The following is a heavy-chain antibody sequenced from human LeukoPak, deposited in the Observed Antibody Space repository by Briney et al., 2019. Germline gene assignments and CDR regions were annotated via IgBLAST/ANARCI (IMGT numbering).Heavy chain of an antibody. Sequence: SETLSLTCTVSGGSISSSSYYWGWIRQPPGKGLEWIGSIYYSGSTNYNPSLKSRVTMSVDTSKNQFSLKLSSVTAADTAVYYCARVRGSGYDLGYSFSSSWYWFDPWGQGTLVTVSS. CDR3: ARVRGSGYDLGYSFSSSWYWFDP. J-gene: IGHJ5*02. D-gene: IGHD6-13*01. CDR2: IYYSGST. CDR1: GGSISSSSYY. V-gene: IGHV4-39*07.